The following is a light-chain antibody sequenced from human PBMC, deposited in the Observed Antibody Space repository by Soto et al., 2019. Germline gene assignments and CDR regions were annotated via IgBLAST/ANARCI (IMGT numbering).Light chain of an antibody. CDR1: QSVNPYY. J-gene: IGKJ1*01. CDR3: QYYGSLPWT. CDR2: SAS. Sequence: EIVLTQSPGTLSLSPGERATLSCRASQSVNPYYLAWYQQKPGQAPRLLIYSASSRTTGIPDRFSGSGSGTDFTLTISRLEPEEFVVYYGQYYGSLPWTFGQGTKVEIK. V-gene: IGKV3-20*01.